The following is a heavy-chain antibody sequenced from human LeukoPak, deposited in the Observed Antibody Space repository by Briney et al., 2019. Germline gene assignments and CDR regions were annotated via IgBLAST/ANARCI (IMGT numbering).Heavy chain of an antibody. V-gene: IGHV3-30*02. J-gene: IGHJ6*03. Sequence: GGSLRLSCAASGFTFSSYGMHWVRQAPGKGLEWVAFIRYDGSNKYYVDSVKGRFTISRDNSKNTLYLQMNSLRAEDTAVYYCAKGKYYYYYMDVWGKGTTVTVSS. CDR2: IRYDGSNK. CDR3: AKGKYYYYYMDV. CDR1: GFTFSSYG.